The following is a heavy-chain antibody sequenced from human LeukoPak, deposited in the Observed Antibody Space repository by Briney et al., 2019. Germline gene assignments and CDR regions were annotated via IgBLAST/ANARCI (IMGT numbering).Heavy chain of an antibody. CDR3: ARGGMITFGGVIVEN. Sequence: PSQTLSLTCTVRGGSISSGSYYWRWIRPPAGRGLEWIVRIYPSGSTNHNPSLNSRVTISVDPSKNQFSLKLSSVTAADTAVYYCARGGMITFGGVIVENWGQGTLVTVSS. CDR2: IYPSGST. J-gene: IGHJ4*02. V-gene: IGHV4-61*02. CDR1: GGSISSGSYY. D-gene: IGHD3-16*02.